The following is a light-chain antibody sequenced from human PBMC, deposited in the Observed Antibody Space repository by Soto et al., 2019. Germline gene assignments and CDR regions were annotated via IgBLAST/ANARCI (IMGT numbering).Light chain of an antibody. CDR2: EVS. CDR3: MQTTQIPYT. J-gene: IGKJ2*01. CDR1: QSLLHSNGKTY. V-gene: IGKV2D-29*02. Sequence: EILMTQTPLSLSVTPGQPAYISCKSSQSLLHSNGKTYLFWYLQKPGQSPQLLIYEVSNRLSGVSDRCSGSGSRTDLTLKISRVGAEDVGVYYCMQTTQIPYTFGQGTKLEIK.